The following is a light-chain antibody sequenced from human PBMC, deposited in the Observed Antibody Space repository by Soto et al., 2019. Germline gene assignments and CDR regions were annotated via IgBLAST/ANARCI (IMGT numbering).Light chain of an antibody. V-gene: IGKV1-5*03. J-gene: IGKJ2*01. Sequence: DIQMTQSPSTLSASVRDRVTITCRASQTINSWLAWYQQRPGKAPRLLIYKASTLESGVPSRFSGRGSGTEFNLTISTLQPDAFATYYCQQYDSIKYTFGQGTKLDIK. CDR3: QQYDSIKYT. CDR2: KAS. CDR1: QTINSW.